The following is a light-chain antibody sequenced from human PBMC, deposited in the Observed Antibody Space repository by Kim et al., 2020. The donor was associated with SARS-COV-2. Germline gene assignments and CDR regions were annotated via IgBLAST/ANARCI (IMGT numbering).Light chain of an antibody. J-gene: IGKJ1*01. V-gene: IGKV1-39*01. Sequence: ASVGDRVTITCRASQSISSYLNWYPQKPGKAPKLLIYAASSLQSGVPSRFSGSGSGTDFTLTISSLQPEDFATYYCQQSYSTPWTFGQGTKVDIK. CDR1: QSISSY. CDR3: QQSYSTPWT. CDR2: AAS.